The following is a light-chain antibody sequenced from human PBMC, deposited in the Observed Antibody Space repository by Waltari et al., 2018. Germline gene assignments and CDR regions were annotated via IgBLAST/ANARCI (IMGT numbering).Light chain of an antibody. J-gene: IGKJ3*01. CDR1: QGINGY. CDR3: QHYSNYPFT. V-gene: IGKV1-16*01. Sequence: DIQMTQSPSSLSASVGDRVTITCRASQGINGYLAWFQQKPGRPPKSLIKAASSLQSGVPSRFSGSGSGTDFTLTISSLQPEDSGTYYCQHYSNYPFTFGPGTKVDVK. CDR2: AAS.